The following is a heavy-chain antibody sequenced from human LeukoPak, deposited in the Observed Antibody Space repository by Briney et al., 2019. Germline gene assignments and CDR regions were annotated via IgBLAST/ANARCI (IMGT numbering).Heavy chain of an antibody. CDR3: AKASKADYSNNFSY. Sequence: GGSLRLSCAASGFTFSSHGMHWVRQAPDKGLEWVAIISYDGGDKYYADSVKGRFTISRDNSKNTLYLQLNSLRAEDTAVYYCAKASKADYSNNFSYWGQGTLVTVSS. CDR1: GFTFSSHG. J-gene: IGHJ4*02. D-gene: IGHD4-11*01. V-gene: IGHV3-30*18. CDR2: ISYDGGDK.